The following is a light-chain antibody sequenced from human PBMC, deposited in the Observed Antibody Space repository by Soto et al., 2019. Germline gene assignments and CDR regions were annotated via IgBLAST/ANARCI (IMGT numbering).Light chain of an antibody. CDR2: DAS. Sequence: EIVLTQSPGTLSLSPGETATLSCGASQSVNNQLAWYQQKPGQAPRLLIYDASTRATGIPARISGSGSGADFTLTISSLEPEDFAVYYCQHRRNWPLTFGGGTKVAIK. V-gene: IGKV3-11*01. CDR1: QSVNNQ. J-gene: IGKJ4*01. CDR3: QHRRNWPLT.